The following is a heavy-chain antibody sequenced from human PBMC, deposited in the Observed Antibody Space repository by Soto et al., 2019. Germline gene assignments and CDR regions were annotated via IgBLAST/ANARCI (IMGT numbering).Heavy chain of an antibody. CDR1: GFTFSSYW. J-gene: IGHJ4*02. V-gene: IGHV3-7*05. CDR3: ARDLAAATPPLFDY. D-gene: IGHD6-13*01. CDR2: IKQDGSEK. Sequence: EVQLVESGGGLVQPGESLRLSCAASGFTFSSYWMSWVRQAPGKGLEWVANIKQDGSEKYYVDSVKGRFTISRDNAKNSLYLQMNSLRAEDTAVYYCARDLAAATPPLFDYWGQGTLVTVSS.